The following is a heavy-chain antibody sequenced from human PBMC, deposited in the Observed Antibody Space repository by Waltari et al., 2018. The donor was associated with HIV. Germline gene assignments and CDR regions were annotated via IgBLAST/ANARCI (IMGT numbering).Heavy chain of an antibody. V-gene: IGHV3-53*01. CDR2: IYSGGNT. Sequence: EVQLVQSGGGLIKPGGSLGHSCAALGFPVSSNYMRWVRQAPGKGLEWVSVIYSGGNTYYADSVKGRFTISRDNSKNTLYLQLNSLRAEDSAVYYCARDLGSSSWYNYYYGMDVWGQGTTVTVSS. J-gene: IGHJ6*02. CDR3: ARDLGSSSWYNYYYGMDV. CDR1: GFPVSSNY. D-gene: IGHD6-13*01.